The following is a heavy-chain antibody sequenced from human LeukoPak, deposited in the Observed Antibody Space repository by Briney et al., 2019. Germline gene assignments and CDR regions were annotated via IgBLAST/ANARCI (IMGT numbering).Heavy chain of an antibody. Sequence: PSETLSLTCTVSGGSISSSSYYWGWIRQPPGKGLEWIGSIYYSGSTYYNPSLKSRVTISVDTSKNQFSLKLSSVPAADTAVYYCARGMVRGVIITSEMYFDYWGQGTLVTVSS. CDR3: ARGMVRGVIITSEMYFDY. J-gene: IGHJ4*02. CDR1: GGSISSSSYY. D-gene: IGHD3-10*01. CDR2: IYYSGST. V-gene: IGHV4-39*07.